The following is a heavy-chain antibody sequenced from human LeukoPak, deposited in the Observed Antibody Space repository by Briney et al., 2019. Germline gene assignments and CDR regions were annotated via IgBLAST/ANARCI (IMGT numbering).Heavy chain of an antibody. Sequence: GGSLRLSCAASGFTFSSYAMHWVRQAPGKGLEWVAVISYDGSNKYYADSVKGRFTISRDNAKNSLYLQMNSLRAEDTAVYYCARVRDTGYSSSWYGFYYMDVWGKGTTVTISS. CDR1: GFTFSSYA. CDR3: ARVRDTGYSSSWYGFYYMDV. CDR2: ISYDGSNK. V-gene: IGHV3-30*04. J-gene: IGHJ6*03. D-gene: IGHD6-13*01.